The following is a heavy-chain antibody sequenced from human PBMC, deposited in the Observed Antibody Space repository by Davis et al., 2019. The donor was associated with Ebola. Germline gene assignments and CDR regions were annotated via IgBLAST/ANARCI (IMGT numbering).Heavy chain of an antibody. D-gene: IGHD3-22*01. Sequence: ASVKVSCKASGYTFTSYGISWVRQAPGQGLEWMGWISAYNGNTNYAQKLQGRVTITADKSTSTAYMELSSLRSEDTAVYYCASGGITTIVEPYPDAFDIWGQGTMVTVSS. J-gene: IGHJ3*02. V-gene: IGHV1-18*01. CDR2: ISAYNGNT. CDR1: GYTFTSYG. CDR3: ASGGITTIVEPYPDAFDI.